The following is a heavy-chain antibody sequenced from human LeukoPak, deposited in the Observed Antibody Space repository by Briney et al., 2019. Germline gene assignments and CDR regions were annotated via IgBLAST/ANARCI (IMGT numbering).Heavy chain of an antibody. D-gene: IGHD1-26*01. Sequence: SETLSLTCTVSGGSISSYYWSWIRQPAGKGLEWIGRIYTSGSTNYNPSLKSRVTMSVDTSKNQFSLKLSSVTAADTAVYYCARSPTREWEPLGNWFDPWGQGTLVTVSS. CDR1: GGSISSYY. J-gene: IGHJ5*02. CDR2: IYTSGST. V-gene: IGHV4-4*07. CDR3: ARSPTREWEPLGNWFDP.